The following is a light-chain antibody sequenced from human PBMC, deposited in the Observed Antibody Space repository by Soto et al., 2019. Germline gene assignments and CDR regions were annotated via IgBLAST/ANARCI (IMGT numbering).Light chain of an antibody. CDR2: DSS. V-gene: IGKV3-11*01. CDR1: HSVPRH. CDR3: QQTSNWPPEIT. J-gene: IGKJ5*01. Sequence: IVLTQSPASLSLSPGETATVSCRASHSVPRHLAWYQQRPGLAPRLLIYDSSSRATGIPDRFSGSGSGTDFTLTISSLDPEDFAVYYCQQTSNWPPEITFGQGTRLEI.